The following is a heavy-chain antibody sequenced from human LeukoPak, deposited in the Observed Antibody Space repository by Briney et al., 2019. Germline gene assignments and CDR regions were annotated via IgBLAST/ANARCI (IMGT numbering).Heavy chain of an antibody. D-gene: IGHD1-26*01. CDR2: ISGSGGNT. CDR3: AKWGLGVGAT. J-gene: IGHJ4*02. Sequence: GRSLRLSCAASALTLASYDTTWVRQAPGRGLEWGSGISGSGGNTSYADSVKGRFQIYRDNPKNTLYMQMNSLGAEDTAVYYCAKWGLGVGATWGQGTLVTVSS. V-gene: IGHV3-23*01. CDR1: ALTLASYD.